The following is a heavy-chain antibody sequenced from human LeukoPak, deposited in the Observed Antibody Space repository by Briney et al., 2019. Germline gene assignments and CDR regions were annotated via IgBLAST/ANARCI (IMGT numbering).Heavy chain of an antibody. CDR3: ARGARSILMQGAFDI. J-gene: IGHJ3*02. CDR2: ISSSGSTI. CDR1: GFTFSSYE. D-gene: IGHD6-6*01. Sequence: AGGSLRLSCAASGFTFSSYEMNWVRQAPGKGLEWVSYISSSGSTIYYADSVKGRFTISRDNAKNSLYLQMNSLRAEDTAVYYCARGARSILMQGAFDIWGQGTMVTVSS. V-gene: IGHV3-48*03.